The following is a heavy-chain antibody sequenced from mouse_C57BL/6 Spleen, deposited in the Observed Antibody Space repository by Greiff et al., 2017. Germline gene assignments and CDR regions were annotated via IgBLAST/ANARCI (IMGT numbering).Heavy chain of an antibody. CDR2: INYDGSST. D-gene: IGHD2-1*01. V-gene: IGHV5-16*01. CDR3: ARQGNGLSMDY. Sequence: EVQRVESEGGLVQPGSSMKLSCTASGFTFSDYYMAWVRQVPEKGLEWVANINYDGSSTYYLDSLKSRFIISRDNAKNILYLQMSRLKSEDTATYYCARQGNGLSMDYWGQGTSVTVSS. J-gene: IGHJ4*01. CDR1: GFTFSDYY.